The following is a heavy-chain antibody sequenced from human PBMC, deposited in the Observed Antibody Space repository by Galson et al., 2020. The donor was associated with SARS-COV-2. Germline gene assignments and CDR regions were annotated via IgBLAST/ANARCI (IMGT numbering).Heavy chain of an antibody. Sequence: GGSLRPSFAASGFSLSNCPITWFRQAPGKGLEWFPAIRSWGGSTYYADSVKARFTISKDNSKNTVYLQMIRLRAEDTGVYYCAKDYSGWPLYFDYWGQGTLVTVSS. CDR2: IRSWGGST. J-gene: IGHJ4*02. CDR3: AKDYSGWPLYFDY. D-gene: IGHD6-19*01. V-gene: IGHV3-23*01. CDR1: GFSLSNCP.